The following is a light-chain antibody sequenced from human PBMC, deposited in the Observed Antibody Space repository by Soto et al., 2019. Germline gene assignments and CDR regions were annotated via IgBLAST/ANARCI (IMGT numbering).Light chain of an antibody. CDR2: DAS. J-gene: IGKJ1*01. CDR1: QSISSW. CDR3: QQYNSYSWT. Sequence: DIQMTQSPSTLSASVGDRVTITCRVSQSISSWLAWYQQKPGKAPKLLIYDASSLESGVPSSFSGSGSGTEFTLTISSLQPDDFATYYCQQYNSYSWTFGQGTKVEIK. V-gene: IGKV1-5*01.